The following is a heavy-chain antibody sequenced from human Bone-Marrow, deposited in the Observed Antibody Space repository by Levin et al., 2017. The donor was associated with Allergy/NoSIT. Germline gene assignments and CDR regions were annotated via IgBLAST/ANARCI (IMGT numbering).Heavy chain of an antibody. D-gene: IGHD1-14*01. CDR2: IYSDGST. CDR1: GFTVSNNY. Sequence: GASVKVSCAASGFTVSNNYMTWVRQAPGKGLEWVSMIYSDGSTYYADSVKGRFAISRDHSKNTLYLQMNSLRAEDTAFYYCAKESSGKVWGQGIMVTVSS. V-gene: IGHV3-66*01. J-gene: IGHJ3*01. CDR3: AKESSGKV.